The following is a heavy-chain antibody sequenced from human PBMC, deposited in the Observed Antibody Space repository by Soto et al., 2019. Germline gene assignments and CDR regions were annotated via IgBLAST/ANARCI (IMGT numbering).Heavy chain of an antibody. D-gene: IGHD3-3*01. CDR1: GFSVSSYY. J-gene: IGHJ4*02. CDR3: ARDRRDGDTI. V-gene: IGHV3-66*01. CDR2: IYRGGDI. Sequence: EVQVMESGGGLVQPGGSLRLSCAASGFSVSSYYMSWFRQAPGKGLEWVSVIYRGGDIYYADSVQGRFTTSRDISRNSLDLQMNSLRVEDTAVYYCARDRRDGDTIWGQGAVVTVSS.